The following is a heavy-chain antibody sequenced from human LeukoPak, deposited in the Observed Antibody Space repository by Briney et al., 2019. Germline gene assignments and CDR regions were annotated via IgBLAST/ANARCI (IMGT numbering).Heavy chain of an antibody. D-gene: IGHD1-26*01. J-gene: IGHJ4*02. CDR3: AYRNNFEY. Sequence: GGSLTLSCAASGISFSGHWMNWVRQPPGKGLEGVANIKADGSEKYYVDSVKGRFTSSRDDAKRTVDLQMDNLRAEDTAIYYCAYRNNFEYWGQGALVTVSS. V-gene: IGHV3-7*05. CDR2: IKADGSEK. CDR1: GISFSGHW.